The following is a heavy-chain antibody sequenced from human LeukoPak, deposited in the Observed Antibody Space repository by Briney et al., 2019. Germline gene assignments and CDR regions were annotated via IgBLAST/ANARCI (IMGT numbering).Heavy chain of an antibody. CDR3: ATAPPTRVLQPLHY. CDR2: IYRGATT. J-gene: IGHJ4*02. V-gene: IGHV3-53*01. Sequence: PGGSLRLSCAASGFTVSSNYMTWARQAPGKGLEWVSIIYRGATTYYADSVTGRFTVSRDDSDNTLYLQMNNLRIEDTAVYYCATAPPTRVLQPLHYWGQGTLVTVSS. CDR1: GFTVSSNY. D-gene: IGHD3-10*01.